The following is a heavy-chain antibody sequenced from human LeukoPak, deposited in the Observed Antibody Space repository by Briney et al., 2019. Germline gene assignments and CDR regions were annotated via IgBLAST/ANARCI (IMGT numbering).Heavy chain of an antibody. J-gene: IGHJ4*02. D-gene: IGHD2-2*01. CDR3: ARVLEVPADSFDY. V-gene: IGHV4-61*02. CDR1: GGSISSGSYY. CDR2: IYTSGST. Sequence: PSETLSLTCTVSGGSISSGSYYWSWIRQPAGKGLEWIGRIYTSGSTNYNPSLKSRVTISVDTSKNQFSLKLSSVTAADTAVYYCARVLEVPADSFDYWGQGTLVTVSS.